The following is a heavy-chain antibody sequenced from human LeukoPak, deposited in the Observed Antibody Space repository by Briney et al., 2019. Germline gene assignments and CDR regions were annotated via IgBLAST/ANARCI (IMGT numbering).Heavy chain of an antibody. V-gene: IGHV4-34*01. CDR2: INHSGST. CDR1: GGSFSGYY. J-gene: IGHJ4*02. D-gene: IGHD4-23*01. Sequence: SETLSLTCAVSGGSFSGYYWSWIRQPPGKGLEWIGEINHSGSTNYNPSLKSRVTISVDTSKNQFSLKLSSVTAADAAVYYCARWQLVGYYFDYWGQGTLVTVSS. CDR3: ARWQLVGYYFDY.